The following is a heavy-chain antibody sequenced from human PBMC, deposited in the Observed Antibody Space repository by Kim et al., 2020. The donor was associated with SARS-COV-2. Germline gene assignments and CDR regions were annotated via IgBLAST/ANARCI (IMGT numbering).Heavy chain of an antibody. V-gene: IGHV3-49*02. Sequence: GGTTEYAASVKGRFTISRDDSKSIAYLQMNSLKTEDTAVYYCTRSYDSSGWGQGTLVTVSS. CDR2: GGTT. CDR3: TRSYDSSG. D-gene: IGHD3-22*01. J-gene: IGHJ4*02.